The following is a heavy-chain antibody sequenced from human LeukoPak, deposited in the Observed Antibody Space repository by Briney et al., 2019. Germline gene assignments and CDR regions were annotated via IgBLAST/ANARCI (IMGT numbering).Heavy chain of an antibody. CDR3: ARSVTTGWFDP. CDR2: ISSSSSYI. V-gene: IGHV3-21*01. Sequence: PGGSLRLSCAASGFSVRSNYMSWVRQAPGKGLEWVSSISSSSSYIYYADSVKGRFTISRDNAKNSLYLQMNSLRAEDTAVYYCARSVTTGWFDPWGQGTLVTVSS. J-gene: IGHJ5*02. CDR1: GFSVRSNY. D-gene: IGHD4-11*01.